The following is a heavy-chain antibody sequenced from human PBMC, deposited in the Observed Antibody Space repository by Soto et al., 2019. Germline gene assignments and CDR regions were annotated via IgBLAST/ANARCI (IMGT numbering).Heavy chain of an antibody. V-gene: IGHV4-59*08. Sequence: TLSHTCSVGGGSSSSYYWSWIRQPPGKGLEWIGYIYYSGSTNYNPSLKSRVTISVDTSKNQFSLKLSSVTAADTAVYYCARQASGIAARRPFDYWGQGTLVTVSS. D-gene: IGHD6-6*01. CDR2: IYYSGST. J-gene: IGHJ4*02. CDR3: ARQASGIAARRPFDY. CDR1: GGSSSSYY.